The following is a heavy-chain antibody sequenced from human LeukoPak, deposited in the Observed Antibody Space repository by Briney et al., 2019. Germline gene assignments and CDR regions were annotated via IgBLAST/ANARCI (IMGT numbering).Heavy chain of an antibody. D-gene: IGHD4-17*01. CDR3: ARRDYGDYTDTLDY. J-gene: IGHJ4*02. CDR1: GFTFDDYG. Sequence: GGSLRLSCAASGFTFDDYGMSWVRQAPGKGLEWVSGINWNGGSTGYADSVKGRFTISRDNAKNSLYLQMNSLRAEDTALYYCARRDYGDYTDTLDYWGQGTLVTVSS. V-gene: IGHV3-20*04. CDR2: INWNGGST.